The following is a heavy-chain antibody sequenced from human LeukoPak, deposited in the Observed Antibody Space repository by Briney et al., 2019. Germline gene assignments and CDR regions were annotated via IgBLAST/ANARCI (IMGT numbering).Heavy chain of an antibody. CDR2: INPNSGGT. D-gene: IGHD6-19*01. J-gene: IGHJ5*02. Sequence: ASVKVSCKASGYTFTSYYMHWVRQAPGQGLEWMGWINPNSGGTNYAQKFQGRVTMTRDTSISTAYMELSRLRSDDTAVYYCARDPGIAVAGTFWFDPWGQGTLVTVSS. CDR3: ARDPGIAVAGTFWFDP. CDR1: GYTFTSYY. V-gene: IGHV1-2*02.